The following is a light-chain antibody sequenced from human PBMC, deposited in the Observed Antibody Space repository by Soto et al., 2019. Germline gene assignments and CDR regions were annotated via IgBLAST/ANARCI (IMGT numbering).Light chain of an antibody. CDR3: QQYINWPVT. CDR1: QSVSSN. J-gene: IGKJ1*01. V-gene: IGKV3-15*01. CDR2: GAS. Sequence: EIVMTPSPATLSVSPGERATLSCRASQSVSSNLAWYQQKLGQAPRLLIYGASTRANGIPARFSGSGSGTEFTLTISSLQSEDFVVYYCQQYINWPVTFGQGTTVELK.